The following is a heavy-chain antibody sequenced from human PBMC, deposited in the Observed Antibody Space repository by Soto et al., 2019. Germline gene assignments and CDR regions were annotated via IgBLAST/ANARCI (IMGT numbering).Heavy chain of an antibody. Sequence: LRLSCAASGFTFSSYAMHWVRQAPGKGLEWVAVISYDGSNKYYADSVKGRFTISRDNSKNTLYLQMNSLRAEDTAVYYCARAFPLRFLEWLSPPVRGMDVWGQGTTVTVSS. J-gene: IGHJ6*02. D-gene: IGHD3-3*01. CDR2: ISYDGSNK. CDR3: ARAFPLRFLEWLSPPVRGMDV. V-gene: IGHV3-30-3*01. CDR1: GFTFSSYA.